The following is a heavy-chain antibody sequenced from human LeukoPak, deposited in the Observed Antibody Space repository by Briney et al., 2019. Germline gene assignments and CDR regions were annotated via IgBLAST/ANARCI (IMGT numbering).Heavy chain of an antibody. Sequence: GGSLRLSCSASGFTLSRYDMHCVRQAPGKGLEYVSAISSSGGSTYYADSVKGRFTISRDNSKDTLYLQMSSLRAENTTVYYCVKSAGFDWLSPLDAFDIWGQGTMLTLSS. CDR3: VKSAGFDWLSPLDAFDI. D-gene: IGHD3-9*01. CDR2: ISSSGGST. V-gene: IGHV3-64D*06. CDR1: GFTLSRYD. J-gene: IGHJ3*02.